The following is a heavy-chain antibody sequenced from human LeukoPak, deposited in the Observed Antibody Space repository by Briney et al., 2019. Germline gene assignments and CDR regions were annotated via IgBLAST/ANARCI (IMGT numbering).Heavy chain of an antibody. J-gene: IGHJ6*02. Sequence: GRSLRLSCAASGFTFSSYVMHWVRQGPVKGLEWVAVISYDGSNKYYADSVEGRFTISRDNSKNTLYLQMNSLRAEDTAVYYCARAPLQVVRARMDVWGQGTTVTVSS. CDR1: GFTFSSYV. V-gene: IGHV3-30-3*01. CDR3: ARAPLQVVRARMDV. D-gene: IGHD3-10*01. CDR2: ISYDGSNK.